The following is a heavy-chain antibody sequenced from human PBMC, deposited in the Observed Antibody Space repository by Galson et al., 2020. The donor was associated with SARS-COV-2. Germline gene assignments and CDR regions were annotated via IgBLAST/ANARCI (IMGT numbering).Heavy chain of an antibody. CDR1: GFTFSNTA. D-gene: IGHD3-9*01. CDR2: ISRSACST. J-gene: IGHJ5*02. Sequence: GESLKISCAASGFTFSNTAMSWVLQPPGTGLESVSAISRSACSTYYADPVTGRFTISRDNAKNTPFLQMNSLRAEDTAVYVCPKDQRFDILTGQGWFDPWGQGTRVTVSS. V-gene: IGHV3-23*01. CDR3: PKDQRFDILTGQGWFDP.